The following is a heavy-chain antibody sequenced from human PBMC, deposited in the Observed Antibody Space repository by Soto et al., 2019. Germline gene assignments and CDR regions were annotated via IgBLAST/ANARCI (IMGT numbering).Heavy chain of an antibody. CDR2: IIPIFGTP. V-gene: IGHV1-69*13. D-gene: IGHD5-12*01. CDR3: ATNEGRDGYSFDY. Sequence: SGKVSCKASGVTFSRQDMRWVRQAPGQGLEWMGGIIPIFGTPQYAEKFQDRVTITADESTSTDYMELSSLTSEDTAVYYCATNEGRDGYSFDYWGQGTLVTVYS. J-gene: IGHJ4*02. CDR1: GVTFSRQD.